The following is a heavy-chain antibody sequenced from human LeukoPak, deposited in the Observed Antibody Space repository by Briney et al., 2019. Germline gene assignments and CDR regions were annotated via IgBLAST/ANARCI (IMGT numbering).Heavy chain of an antibody. CDR2: INPNSGDT. J-gene: IGHJ4*02. CDR3: AREMDTAMGYDADY. Sequence: ASVKVSCKASGYSFNAYYMHWVRQAPGQGLEYMGWINPNSGDTNSAQKFQGRVTMTRDTSISTAYMELSRLRSDDTAVYYCAREMDTAMGYDADYWGQGTLVTVSS. V-gene: IGHV1-2*02. CDR1: GYSFNAYY. D-gene: IGHD5-18*01.